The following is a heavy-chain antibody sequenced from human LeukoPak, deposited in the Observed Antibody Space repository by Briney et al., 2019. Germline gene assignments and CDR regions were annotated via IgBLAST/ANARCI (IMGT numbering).Heavy chain of an antibody. D-gene: IGHD2-2*01. V-gene: IGHV3-15*01. CDR3: TTWTPEVGGFDY. CDR1: GFTFSNAW. Sequence: AGGSLRLSCAASGFTFSNAWMSWVRQAPGKGLKWVGRIKSKTDGGTTDYAAPVKGRFTISRDDSKNTLYLQMNSLKTEDTAVYYCTTWTPEVGGFDYWGQGTLVTVSS. CDR2: IKSKTDGGTT. J-gene: IGHJ4*02.